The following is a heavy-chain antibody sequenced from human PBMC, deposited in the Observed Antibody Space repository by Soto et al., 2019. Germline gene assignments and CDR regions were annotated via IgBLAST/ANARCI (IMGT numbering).Heavy chain of an antibody. CDR1: GFTFSGYG. CDR2: ISNDASTK. Sequence: QVQLVESGGGVVQPGRSLRLSCAASGFTFSGYGMHWFRQAPGKGLDWVAAISNDASTKHYADSVKGRFTISRDNSKNTLDLQLNSLRAADTAVYYCAKDRVSEHSSGWPQGHWGQGTLVTVSS. V-gene: IGHV3-30*18. CDR3: AKDRVSEHSSGWPQGH. J-gene: IGHJ4*02. D-gene: IGHD6-19*01.